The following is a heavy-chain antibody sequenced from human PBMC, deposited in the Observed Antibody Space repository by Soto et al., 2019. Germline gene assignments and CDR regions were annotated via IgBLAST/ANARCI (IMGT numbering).Heavy chain of an antibody. Sequence: ASVKVSCKASGYTFTSYYMHWVRQAPGQGLEWMGIINPSGGSTSYAQKFQGRVTMTRDTSTSTVSLRLTSVTAADTAVYYCARTRDNNINYYYALDVWGQGTTVTVSS. CDR1: GYTFTSYY. V-gene: IGHV1-46*01. CDR2: INPSGGST. D-gene: IGHD1-20*01. J-gene: IGHJ6*02. CDR3: ARTRDNNINYYYALDV.